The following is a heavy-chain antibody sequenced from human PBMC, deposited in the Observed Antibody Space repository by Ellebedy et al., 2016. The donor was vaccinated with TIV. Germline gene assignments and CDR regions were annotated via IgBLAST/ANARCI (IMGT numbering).Heavy chain of an antibody. CDR2: ISGSGGST. CDR1: GFTFSSYA. V-gene: IGHV3-23*01. D-gene: IGHD3-16*01. J-gene: IGHJ5*02. Sequence: GGSLRLXCAASGFTFSSYAMSWVRQAPGKGLEWVSAISGSGGSTYYADSVKGRFTISRDNSKNTLYLQMNNLRAEDTAVYYCARERSASARGGFNPWGQGTLVTVSS. CDR3: ARERSASARGGFNP.